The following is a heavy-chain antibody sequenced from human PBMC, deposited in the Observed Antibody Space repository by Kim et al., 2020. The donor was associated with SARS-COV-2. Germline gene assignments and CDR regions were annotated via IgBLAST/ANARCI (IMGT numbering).Heavy chain of an antibody. Sequence: SVNVSCKASGGTFSSYAISWVRQAPGQGLEWMGGIIPIFGTANYAQKFQGRVTITADESTSTAYMELSSLRSEDTAVYYCARDVGEKIVVVPAAKAYYYYCGMDVWGQGTTVTVSS. CDR1: GGTFSSYA. V-gene: IGHV1-69*13. D-gene: IGHD2-2*01. CDR3: ARDVGEKIVVVPAAKAYYYYCGMDV. J-gene: IGHJ6*02. CDR2: IIPIFGTA.